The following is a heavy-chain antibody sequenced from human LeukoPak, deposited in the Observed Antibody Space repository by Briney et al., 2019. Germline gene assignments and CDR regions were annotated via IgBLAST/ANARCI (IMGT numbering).Heavy chain of an antibody. CDR3: AKGLVSYYYYGMDV. CDR1: GFTFSRYA. D-gene: IGHD3-16*02. J-gene: IGHJ6*02. V-gene: IGHV3-23*01. Sequence: GASLRLSCAASGFTFSRYAMRWVRQARGKGLEWVSAISGSGGSTYYADSVKGRFTISRDNSKNTLYLQMNSLRAEDTAVYYCAKGLVSYYYYGMDVWGQGTTVTVSS. CDR2: ISGSGGST.